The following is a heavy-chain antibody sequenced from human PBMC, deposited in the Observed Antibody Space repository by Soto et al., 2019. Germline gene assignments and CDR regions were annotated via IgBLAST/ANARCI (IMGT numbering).Heavy chain of an antibody. Sequence: SETLSLTCTVSGGSISSCYWSWIRQPPGKGLEWIGYIYYSGSTNYNPSLKSRVTISVDTSKNQFSLKLSSVTAADTAVYYCARERSGYDPHYYYYGMDVWGQGTTVTVSS. CDR2: IYYSGST. J-gene: IGHJ6*02. D-gene: IGHD5-12*01. CDR3: ARERSGYDPHYYYYGMDV. V-gene: IGHV4-59*01. CDR1: GGSISSCY.